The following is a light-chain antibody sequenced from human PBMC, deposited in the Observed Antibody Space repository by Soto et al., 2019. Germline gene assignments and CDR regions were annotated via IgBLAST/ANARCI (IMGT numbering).Light chain of an antibody. CDR1: QAINNY. CDR2: AAS. CDR3: QKFNAVPT. J-gene: IGKJ4*01. V-gene: IGKV1-27*01. Sequence: DIQMTQSPSSLAASVGDRVTITCRASQAINNYLALYPQKPGKVPTLLISAASTLQSGVPSRFSGIWYGTEFTLTISRLQPEDVATYDCQKFNAVPTFGLGTKVEI.